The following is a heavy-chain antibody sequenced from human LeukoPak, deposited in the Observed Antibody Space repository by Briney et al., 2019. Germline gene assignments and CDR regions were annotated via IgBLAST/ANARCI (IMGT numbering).Heavy chain of an antibody. CDR1: GFTFSTYP. V-gene: IGHV3-30-3*02. CDR3: ANDLGWIQLNLG. J-gene: IGHJ4*02. D-gene: IGHD5-18*01. Sequence: PGRSLRLPCAASGFTFSTYPMHWVRQAPGKGLEWVAVMSFDGDSEYYSDSVRGRFTVSRDNAKSTLYLQMNSLRVEDTAVYYCANDLGWIQLNLGRGQGTLVTVSS. CDR2: MSFDGDSE.